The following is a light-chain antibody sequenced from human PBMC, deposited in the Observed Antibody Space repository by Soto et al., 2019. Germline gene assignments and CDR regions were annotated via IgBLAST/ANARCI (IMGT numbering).Light chain of an antibody. CDR1: SNDVGAYDY. CDR2: EVH. J-gene: IGLJ3*02. V-gene: IGLV2-14*01. Sequence: QSVLTQPASVSGSPGQSITISCTGTSNDVGAYDYVSWYQHHPGKAPKLMIYEVHSRPSGVSKRFSGSKSGNTASLTISGLQADDEADYFCSSYTRTNTRVFGGGTKLTVL. CDR3: SSYTRTNTRV.